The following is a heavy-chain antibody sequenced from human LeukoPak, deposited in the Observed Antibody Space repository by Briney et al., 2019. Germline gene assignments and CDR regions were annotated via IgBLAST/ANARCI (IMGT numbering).Heavy chain of an antibody. J-gene: IGHJ3*02. V-gene: IGHV4-39*01. CDR3: ARPNGSGRDAFDI. D-gene: IGHD3-10*01. CDR1: GGSISGSSYY. CDR2: IYYSGST. Sequence: SETLSLTCTVSGGSISGSSYYWGWIRQPPGKGLEWIGSIYYSGSTYYNPSLKSRVTISVDTSKNQFSLKLSSVTAADTAVYYCARPNGSGRDAFDIWGQGTMVTVSS.